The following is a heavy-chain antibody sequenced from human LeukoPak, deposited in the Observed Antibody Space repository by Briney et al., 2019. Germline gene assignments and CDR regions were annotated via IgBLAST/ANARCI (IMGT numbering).Heavy chain of an antibody. CDR1: GYSISSGYY. D-gene: IGHD3-10*01. V-gene: IGHV4-38-2*02. J-gene: IGHJ5*02. CDR2: INHSGST. CDR3: ARVVRGVIRWFDP. Sequence: SETLSLTCTVSGYSISSGYYWSWIRQPPGKGLEWIGEINHSGSTNYNPSLKSRVTISVDTSKNQFSLKLSSVTAADTAVYYCARVVRGVIRWFDPWGQGTLVTVSS.